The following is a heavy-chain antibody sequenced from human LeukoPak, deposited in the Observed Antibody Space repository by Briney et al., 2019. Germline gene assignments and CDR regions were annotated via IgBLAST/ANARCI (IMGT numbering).Heavy chain of an antibody. V-gene: IGHV3-48*04. D-gene: IGHD2/OR15-2a*01. J-gene: IGHJ5*01. Sequence: GGSLRLSCTASGFPFIEYSMNWVRQAPGKGLEWVSYISGSGRTIYYADSVKGRFTISWDNAKNSVYLQMNRLRAEDTAVYYCARGVYGRFDSWGQGTLVTVSS. CDR2: ISGSGRTI. CDR1: GFPFIEYS. CDR3: ARGVYGRFDS.